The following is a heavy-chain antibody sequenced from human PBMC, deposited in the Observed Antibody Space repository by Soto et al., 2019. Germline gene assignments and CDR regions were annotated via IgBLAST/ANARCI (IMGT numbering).Heavy chain of an antibody. CDR1: GFTFSSYA. Sequence: GGSLRLSCAASGFTFSSYAMSWVRQAPGKGLEWVSAISGSGGSTYYADSVKGRFTISRDNSKNTLYLQMNSLRAEDTAVYYCAKSSGEAVAGTGYYFDYWGQGTLVTVSS. D-gene: IGHD6-19*01. J-gene: IGHJ4*02. V-gene: IGHV3-23*01. CDR3: AKSSGEAVAGTGYYFDY. CDR2: ISGSGGST.